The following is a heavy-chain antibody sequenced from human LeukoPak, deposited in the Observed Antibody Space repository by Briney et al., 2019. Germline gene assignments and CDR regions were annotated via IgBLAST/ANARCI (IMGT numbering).Heavy chain of an antibody. J-gene: IGHJ4*02. V-gene: IGHV3-7*05. CDR2: IKQDGSDK. Sequence: GGSLRLSCVASGFTFNNYWMSWVRQAPGKGLERVASIKQDGSDKYYVDPVRGRFTISRDNAKNSLYLQMSSLRAGDTAVYYCARGYMTADYWGQGSLVTVSS. D-gene: IGHD2-2*02. CDR3: ARGYMTADY. CDR1: GFTFNNYW.